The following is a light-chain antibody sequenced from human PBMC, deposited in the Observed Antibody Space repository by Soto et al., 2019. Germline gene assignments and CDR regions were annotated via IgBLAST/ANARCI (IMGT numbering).Light chain of an antibody. CDR3: SSYTTSTTRV. V-gene: IGLV2-14*03. CDR2: DVS. J-gene: IGLJ1*01. Sequence: QAALTQPASVSGSPGQSITISCTGTSSDVGAYNYVSWYQHHPGNAPKLLIYDVSTRPSGVSNRFSGSKSGNTASLTISGLQAEDEADYYCSSYTTSTTRVFGTETKVTVL. CDR1: SSDVGAYNY.